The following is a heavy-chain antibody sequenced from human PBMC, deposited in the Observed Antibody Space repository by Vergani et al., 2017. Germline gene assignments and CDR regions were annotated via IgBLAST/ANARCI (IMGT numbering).Heavy chain of an antibody. V-gene: IGHV3-53*01. CDR1: GFTVSSNY. J-gene: IGHJ6*02. CDR3: ARAPGYSSGWFQGLDV. CDR2: IYSGGST. Sequence: EVQLVEPGGGLIQPGGSLRLSCAASGFTVSSNYMSWVRQAPGKGLEWVSVIYSGGSTYYADSVKGRFTISRDNSKNTLYLQMNSLRAEDTAVYYCARAPGYSSGWFQGLDVWGQGTTVTVSS. D-gene: IGHD6-19*01.